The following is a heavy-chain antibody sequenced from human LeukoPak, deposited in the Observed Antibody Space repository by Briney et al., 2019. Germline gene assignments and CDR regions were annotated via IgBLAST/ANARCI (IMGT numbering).Heavy chain of an antibody. CDR2: VDTRCNT. V-gene: IGHV4-38-2*01. D-gene: IGHD4-17*01. CDR3: ATVGASHYGDWFFDY. J-gene: IGHJ4*02. Sequence: KPSETLSLTCAVPGHSFSSGYYWAWFRQPPRKELEWIANVDTRCNTYYNPSLKSRATIALDTFKSQFFLNVTAVTAEDTAIYYCATVGASHYGDWFFDYWGQGVLVTVSS. CDR1: GHSFSSGYY.